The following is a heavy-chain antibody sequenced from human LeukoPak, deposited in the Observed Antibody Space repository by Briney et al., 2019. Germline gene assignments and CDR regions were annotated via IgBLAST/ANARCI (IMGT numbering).Heavy chain of an antibody. CDR1: GGSISDHY. CDR3: ASQRTSWSHFDY. Sequence: SETLSLTCIVSGGSISDHYWSWVRQPPGKGLEWIGYIYYSGSTNYNPSLKSRVTISVDTSKNQFSLKLSSVTAADTAVYYCASQRTSWSHFDYWGQGTLVTVPS. D-gene: IGHD2-2*01. V-gene: IGHV4-59*08. J-gene: IGHJ4*02. CDR2: IYYSGST.